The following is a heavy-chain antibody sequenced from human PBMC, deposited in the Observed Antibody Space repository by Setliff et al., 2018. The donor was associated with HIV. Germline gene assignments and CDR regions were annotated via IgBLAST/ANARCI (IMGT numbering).Heavy chain of an antibody. CDR3: ARGGSAFLPLDY. J-gene: IGHJ4*02. V-gene: IGHV4-34*01. Sequence: PSETLSLTCAVYGGSFSTYYWSWIRQSPGKGLECIGKISHSGSATYSASLKSRLSMSVDRSKKQFSLRLTSVTVADTAVYYCARGGSAFLPLDYWGQGTPVTVSS. D-gene: IGHD3-16*01. CDR1: GGSFSTYY. CDR2: ISHSGSA.